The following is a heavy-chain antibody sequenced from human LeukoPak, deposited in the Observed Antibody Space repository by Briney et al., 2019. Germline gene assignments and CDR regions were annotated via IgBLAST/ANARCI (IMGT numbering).Heavy chain of an antibody. J-gene: IGHJ6*03. V-gene: IGHV3-7*01. CDR2: IKQDGSEK. CDR1: GFTFSSYW. Sequence: SGGSLRLSCAASGFTFSSYWMSWVRQAPGKGLEWVANIKQDGSEKYYVDSVKGRFTISRDNAKNSLYLQMNSLRAEDTAVYYCVRELKSGYSGTYYYYYMDVWGKGTTVTVSS. D-gene: IGHD5-12*01. CDR3: VRELKSGYSGTYYYYYMDV.